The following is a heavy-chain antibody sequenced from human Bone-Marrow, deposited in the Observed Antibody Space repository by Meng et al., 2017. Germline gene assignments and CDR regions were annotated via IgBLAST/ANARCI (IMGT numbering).Heavy chain of an antibody. D-gene: IGHD5-18*01. V-gene: IGHV1-8*01. CDR3: ARRRIQSTNWFDP. CDR2: MNPNSGNT. Sequence: QVQLVQAGDEVKKPGASVKVSCKASGYTFTSYDINWVRQATGQGLEWMGWMNPNSGNTGYAQKFQGRVTMTRNTSISTAYMELSSLRSEDTAVYYCARRRIQSTNWFDPWGQGTLVTVSS. CDR1: GYTFTSYD. J-gene: IGHJ5*02.